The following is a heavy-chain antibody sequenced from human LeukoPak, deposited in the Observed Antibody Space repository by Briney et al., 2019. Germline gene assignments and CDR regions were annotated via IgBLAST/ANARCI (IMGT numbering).Heavy chain of an antibody. V-gene: IGHV1-2*02. CDR2: IVPDTGGT. J-gene: IGHJ6*03. CDR3: ARGEYSSSSGAFYYYYYMDV. CDR1: GYRFISYY. Sequence: GASVKVSCKASGYRFISYYIHWVRQAPGQGLEWMGWIVPDTGGTNYAQKFQGRVTMTRDTSISTAYMELSRLRSDDTAVYYCARGEYSSSSGAFYYYYYMDVWGKGTTVTVSS. D-gene: IGHD6-6*01.